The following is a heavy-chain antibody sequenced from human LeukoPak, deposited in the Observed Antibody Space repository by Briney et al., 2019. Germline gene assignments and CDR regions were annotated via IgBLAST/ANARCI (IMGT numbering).Heavy chain of an antibody. J-gene: IGHJ6*03. CDR3: ARDSAKNNYYYDMDV. CDR2: INPNSGGT. CDR1: GYTFTGYD. V-gene: IGHV1-2*06. D-gene: IGHD3-10*01. Sequence: ASVKVSCKASGYTFTGYDMHWVRQAPGQGLEWMGRINPNSGGTNYAQKFQGRVTMTRDTSISTAYMELSRLRSDDTAVYYCARDSAKNNYYYDMDVGGKGTTVTVSS.